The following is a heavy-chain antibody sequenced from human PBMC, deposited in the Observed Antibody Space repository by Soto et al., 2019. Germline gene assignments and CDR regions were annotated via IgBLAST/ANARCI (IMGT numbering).Heavy chain of an antibody. CDR3: ARDLLYCGGDCHGGFDY. Sequence: QLQLQESGSGLVKPSQTLSLTCAVSGGSISSGGYSWSWIRQPPGKGLEWIGYIYHSGSTYYNPSLQSRVPLSVDRSKNQVSLKLSSVTAADTAVYYCARDLLYCGGDCHGGFDYWGQGTLVTVSS. CDR2: IYHSGST. CDR1: GGSISSGGYS. V-gene: IGHV4-30-2*01. J-gene: IGHJ4*02. D-gene: IGHD2-21*02.